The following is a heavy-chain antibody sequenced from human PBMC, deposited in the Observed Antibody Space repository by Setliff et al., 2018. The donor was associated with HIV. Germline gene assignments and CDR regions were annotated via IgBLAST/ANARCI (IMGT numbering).Heavy chain of an antibody. CDR3: ECYNSDDGYFDN. J-gene: IGHJ4*02. D-gene: IGHD2-8*01. V-gene: IGHV4-38-2*01. CDR2: IYHSGTT. Sequence: SETLSLTCAVSGYSISSGSYWAWIRQPPGKGLEWIGSIYHSGTTYYNPSLKSRVTISLDTSRNQFSLKLSSVTAADTAVYYCECYNSDDGYFDNWGQGALVTVSS. CDR1: GYSISSGSY.